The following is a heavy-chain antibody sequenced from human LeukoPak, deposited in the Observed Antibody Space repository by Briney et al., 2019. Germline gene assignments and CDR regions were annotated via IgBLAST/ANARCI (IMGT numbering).Heavy chain of an antibody. CDR1: GFTVSSNY. D-gene: IGHD1-1*01. CDR2: IYSGGST. Sequence: GGSLRLSCAASGFTVSSNYMSWVRQAPGKGLEWVSVIYSGGSTYYADSVKGRFTISRDNSKNTLYLQMNSLRAEDTAVYYCARDLGTGDYYYYGMDVWGQGTTVTVSS. CDR3: ARDLGTGDYYYYGMDV. J-gene: IGHJ6*02. V-gene: IGHV3-66*01.